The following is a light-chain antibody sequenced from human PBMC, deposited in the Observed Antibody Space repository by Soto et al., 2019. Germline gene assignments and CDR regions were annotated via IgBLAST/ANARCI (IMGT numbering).Light chain of an antibody. CDR1: QDISSH. V-gene: IGKV1-9*01. J-gene: IGKJ4*01. CDR3: QQVKSFLPLT. CDR2: AAS. Sequence: IQLTQSPSSLSASVGDSVTITCRASQDISSHLAWYQQKPGKAPKVLIYAASTMESGIPSRFSGSGSGTDFTLTISSLQAEDFATYYCQQVKSFLPLTFGGGTKVEIK.